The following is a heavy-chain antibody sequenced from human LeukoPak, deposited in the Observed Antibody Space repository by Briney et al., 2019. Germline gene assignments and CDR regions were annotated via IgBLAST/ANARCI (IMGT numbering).Heavy chain of an antibody. CDR2: ISGSGGST. J-gene: IGHJ6*03. CDR1: GFTFRSYG. D-gene: IGHD1-26*01. Sequence: PGGSLRLSCAASGFTFRSYGMSWVRQAPGKGLEWVSAISGSGGSTYYADSVKGRFTISRDNSKNTLYLQMNSLRAEDTAVYYCAKASGTWDYMDVWGKGTTVTISS. V-gene: IGHV3-23*01. CDR3: AKASGTWDYMDV.